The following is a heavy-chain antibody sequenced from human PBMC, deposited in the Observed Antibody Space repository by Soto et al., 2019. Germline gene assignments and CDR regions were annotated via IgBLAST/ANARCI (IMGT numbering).Heavy chain of an antibody. Sequence: SETLSLTCTVSGASITSLYYYWGWIRQPPGKGLEWIGSSYHSGSTYYAPSLMSRVAMSVDTSKNQFSLKLNPVTAADTAVYYCARRGWGSSLFFDYWGQGTLVTVSS. CDR1: GASITSLYYY. J-gene: IGHJ4*02. V-gene: IGHV4-39*01. CDR3: ARRGWGSSLFFDY. D-gene: IGHD6-6*01. CDR2: SYHSGST.